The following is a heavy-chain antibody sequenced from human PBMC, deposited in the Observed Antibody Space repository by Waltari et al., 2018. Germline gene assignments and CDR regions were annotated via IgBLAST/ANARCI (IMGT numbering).Heavy chain of an antibody. Sequence: QVQLQESGPGLVKPSETLSLTCTGSGGSISSYYWSWIRQPAGKGREWIGRIYTSGSTNYNPSLKSRVTMSVDTSKNQFSLKLSSVTAADTAVYYCARGIEYYYDSSGYYYYYYYMDVWGKGTTVTVSS. CDR2: IYTSGST. CDR1: GGSISSYY. V-gene: IGHV4-4*07. J-gene: IGHJ6*03. CDR3: ARGIEYYYDSSGYYYYYYYMDV. D-gene: IGHD3-22*01.